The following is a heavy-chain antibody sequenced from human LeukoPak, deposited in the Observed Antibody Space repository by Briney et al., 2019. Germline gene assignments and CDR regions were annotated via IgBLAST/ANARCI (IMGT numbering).Heavy chain of an antibody. CDR1: GFTFSSYA. V-gene: IGHV3-23*01. J-gene: IGHJ4*02. CDR3: ARDVPPLVSSTSTGDY. CDR2: ISGSGGST. Sequence: PGGSLRLSCAAFGFTFSSYAMSWVRQAPGKGLEWVSAISGSGGSTYYADSVKGRFTISRDNSKNTLYLQMNSLRAEDTAVYYCARDVPPLVSSTSTGDYWGQGTLVTVSS. D-gene: IGHD1-1*01.